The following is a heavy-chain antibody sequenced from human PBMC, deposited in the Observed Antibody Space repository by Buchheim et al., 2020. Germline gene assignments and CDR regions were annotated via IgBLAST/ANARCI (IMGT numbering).Heavy chain of an antibody. CDR3: ARATYYYDSSGYYYGMDA. D-gene: IGHD3-22*01. J-gene: IGHJ6*02. V-gene: IGHV3-21*01. CDR1: GFTFSSYS. Sequence: EVQLVESGGGLVKPGGSLRLSCAASGFTFSSYSMNWVRQAPGKGLEWVSSISSSSSYIYYADSVKGRFTISRDNAKNSLYLQMNSLRAEDTAVYYCARATYYYDSSGYYYGMDAWGQGTT. CDR2: ISSSSSYI.